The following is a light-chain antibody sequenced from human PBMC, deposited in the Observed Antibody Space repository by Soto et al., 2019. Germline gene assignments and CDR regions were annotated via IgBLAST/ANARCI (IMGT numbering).Light chain of an antibody. CDR2: QNT. CDR3: QAWDSSTVV. J-gene: IGLJ2*01. Sequence: SSELTQPPSVSVSPGQTASITCSGDKLGLKFACWYQQKPGQSPVVVIYQNTKRPSGIPERFSGSNSGNTATLTISGTQAMDEADYYCQAWDSSTVVFGGGTQLTVL. V-gene: IGLV3-1*01. CDR1: KLGLKF.